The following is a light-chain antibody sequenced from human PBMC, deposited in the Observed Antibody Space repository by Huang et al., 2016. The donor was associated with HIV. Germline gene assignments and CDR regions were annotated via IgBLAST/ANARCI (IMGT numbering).Light chain of an antibody. CDR3: HHYSNWPPTWT. J-gene: IGKJ1*01. CDR1: QSVAKH. CDR2: GPS. Sequence: EIVMTQSPATLSVSPGERATLSCRASQSVAKHFAWYQQKPGQAPRLLIYGPSTRATGIPARFSGSGSGTEFTLTISSLQSEDFAVYYCHHYSNWPPTWTFGQGTKVEIK. V-gene: IGKV3-15*01.